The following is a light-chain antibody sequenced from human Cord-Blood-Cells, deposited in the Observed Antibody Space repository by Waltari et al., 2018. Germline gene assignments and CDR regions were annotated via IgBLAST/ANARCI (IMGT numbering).Light chain of an antibody. CDR2: SNN. V-gene: IGLV1-44*01. J-gene: IGLJ3*02. Sequence: QSVLTQPPSASGTPGQRVTISCSGSSSNIGSNTVHWYQQPPGTAPKLLTYSNNQRPSGVPDRFSGSKSGTSASLAISGLQSEDEADYYCAAWDDSLNGAVFGGGTKLTVL. CDR1: SSNIGSNT. CDR3: AAWDDSLNGAV.